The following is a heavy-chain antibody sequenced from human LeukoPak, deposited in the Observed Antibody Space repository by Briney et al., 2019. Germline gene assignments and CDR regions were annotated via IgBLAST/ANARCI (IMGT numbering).Heavy chain of an antibody. J-gene: IGHJ4*02. V-gene: IGHV3-53*01. CDR2: IYAGGNT. D-gene: IGHD3-16*01. CDR3: ARNGGGLYFDY. Sequence: GSLRLSCAASDFTVSGNYMSWDRQAPGKGLEWVSIIYAGGNTYYADSVKGRFTISRDNSENTLYLQMNSLRADDTAVYYCARNGGGLYFDYWGQGTLVTVSS. CDR1: DFTVSGNY.